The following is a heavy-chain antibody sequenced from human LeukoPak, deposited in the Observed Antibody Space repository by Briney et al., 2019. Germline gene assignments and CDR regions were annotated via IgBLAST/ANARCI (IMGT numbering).Heavy chain of an antibody. CDR2: ITSSGTTI. D-gene: IGHD6-19*01. V-gene: IGHV3-48*03. J-gene: IGHJ5*02. CDR3: ARDRITVTGSTWFDP. Sequence: GGSLRLSCAASGFTFSNYEMNWVRQAPGKGLEWLSYITSSGTTIYYADSVKGRFTISRDNAKNSLYLQMNSLTAEDTAVYYCARDRITVTGSTWFDPSGQGTLATVSS. CDR1: GFTFSNYE.